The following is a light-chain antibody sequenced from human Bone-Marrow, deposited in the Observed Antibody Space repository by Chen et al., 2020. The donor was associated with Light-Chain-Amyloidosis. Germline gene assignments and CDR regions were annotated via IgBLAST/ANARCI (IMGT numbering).Light chain of an antibody. CDR1: SHDVGTYDL. Sequence: QSALTQPASVSGSPGQSTTISCTGASHDVGTYDLVSWYQQHPGGAPKLIIYEVSKRPSGVSNRFSGSKSGTSAFLAISGLRSEDEADYYCAAWDGSLSGYVFGTGTKVIVL. J-gene: IGLJ1*01. CDR3: AAWDGSLSGYV. V-gene: IGLV2-14*02. CDR2: EVS.